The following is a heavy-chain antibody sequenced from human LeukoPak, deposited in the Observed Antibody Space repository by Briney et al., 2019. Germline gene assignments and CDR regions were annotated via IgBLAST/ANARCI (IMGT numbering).Heavy chain of an antibody. CDR3: TSVYDTSAYYHSGIDY. CDR1: GFSFGDYA. Sequence: GGSLRLSCIASGFSFGDYAMSWVRQAPGKGLEWVGFIRSKAHRGATKNAASVKDRFTISRDDSKSIAYLQMNSLKTEDTAIYYCTSVYDTSAYYHSGIDYWGQGTLVTVSS. J-gene: IGHJ4*02. CDR2: IRSKAHRGAT. D-gene: IGHD3-22*01. V-gene: IGHV3-49*04.